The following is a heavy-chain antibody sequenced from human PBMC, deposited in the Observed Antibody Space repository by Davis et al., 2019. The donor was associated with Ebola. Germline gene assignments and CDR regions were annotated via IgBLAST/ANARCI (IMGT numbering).Heavy chain of an antibody. J-gene: IGHJ6*02. Sequence: PSETLSLTCAISGGSISSSNWWRWVRQPPGKGLEWIGEIYHSGSTNYNPSLKSRVTISVDTSKNQFSLKLSSVTAADTAVYYCARWGLLKGTGMDVWGQGTTVTVSS. CDR3: ARWGLLKGTGMDV. V-gene: IGHV4-4*02. D-gene: IGHD3-16*01. CDR1: GGSISSSNW. CDR2: IYHSGST.